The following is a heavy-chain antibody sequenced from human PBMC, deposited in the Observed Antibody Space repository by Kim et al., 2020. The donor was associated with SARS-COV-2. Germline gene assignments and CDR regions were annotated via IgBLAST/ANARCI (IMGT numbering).Heavy chain of an antibody. CDR2: IDPSDSYT. CDR1: GYSFTSYW. Sequence: GESLKISCKGSGYSFTSYWISWVRQMPGKGLEWMGRIDPSDSYTNYSPSFQGHVTISADKSISTAYLQWSSLKASDTAMYYCARHTIRYFDWLHLPSGQVWFDPWGQGTLVTVSS. D-gene: IGHD3-9*01. V-gene: IGHV5-10-1*01. CDR3: ARHTIRYFDWLHLPSGQVWFDP. J-gene: IGHJ5*02.